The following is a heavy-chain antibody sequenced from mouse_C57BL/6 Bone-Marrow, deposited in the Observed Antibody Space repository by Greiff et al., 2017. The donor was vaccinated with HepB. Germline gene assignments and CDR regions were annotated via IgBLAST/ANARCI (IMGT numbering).Heavy chain of an antibody. CDR2: IYPGDGDT. CDR1: GYAFSSSW. Sequence: VQLQQSGPELVKPGASVKISCKASGYAFSSSWMNWVKQRPGKGLEWIGRIYPGDGDTNYNGKFKGKATLTADKSSSTAYMQLSSLTSEDSAVYFCARWMRWLLLDWYFDVWGTGTTVTVSS. J-gene: IGHJ1*03. CDR3: ARWMRWLLLDWYFDV. D-gene: IGHD2-3*01. V-gene: IGHV1-82*01.